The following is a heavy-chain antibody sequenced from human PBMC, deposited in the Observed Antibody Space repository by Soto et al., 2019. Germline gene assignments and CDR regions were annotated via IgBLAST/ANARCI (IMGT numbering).Heavy chain of an antibody. CDR1: GYTFTSYA. J-gene: IGHJ5*02. V-gene: IGHV1-3*01. CDR3: ARDNEYDFWSGYNWFDP. D-gene: IGHD3-3*01. Sequence: SVKVSCKASGYTFTSYAMHWVRQAPGQGLEWMGWINAGNGNTKYSQKFQGRVTITRDTSASTAYMELSSLRSEDTAVYYCARDNEYDFWSGYNWFDPWGQGTLVTVSS. CDR2: INAGNGNT.